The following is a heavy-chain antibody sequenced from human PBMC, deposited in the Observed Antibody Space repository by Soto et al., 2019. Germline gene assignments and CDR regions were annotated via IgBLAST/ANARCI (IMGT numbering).Heavy chain of an antibody. J-gene: IGHJ5*02. V-gene: IGHV4-59*01. CDR1: GASIVTSY. Sequence: SETLSLACTVSGASIVTSYWSWIRQPPGKGLEWIGYIFYSGITKYNPSLKSRVTMSVDTSKNQFSLNLTSVTAADTAVYYCAKGRSWGPWGQGTLVTVSS. D-gene: IGHD7-27*01. CDR2: IFYSGIT. CDR3: AKGRSWGP.